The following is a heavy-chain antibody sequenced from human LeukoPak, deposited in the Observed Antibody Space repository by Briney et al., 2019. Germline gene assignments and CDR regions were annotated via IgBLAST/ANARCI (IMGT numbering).Heavy chain of an antibody. V-gene: IGHV3-23*01. CDR2: ISGSGGST. Sequence: HPGGSLRLSCAASGFTFSSYAMSWVRQAPGKGLEWVSDISGSGGSTYYADSVKGRFTISRDNSKNTLYLQMNSLRAEDTAVYYCAKSAAPYCSGGSCYSVGNFDYWGQGTLVTVSS. D-gene: IGHD2-15*01. CDR1: GFTFSSYA. CDR3: AKSAAPYCSGGSCYSVGNFDY. J-gene: IGHJ4*02.